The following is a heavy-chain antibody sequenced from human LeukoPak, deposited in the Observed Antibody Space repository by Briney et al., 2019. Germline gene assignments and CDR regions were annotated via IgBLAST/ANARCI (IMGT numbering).Heavy chain of an antibody. CDR3: ARGRLPRGYCSGGSCYVRAFDC. Sequence: ASVKVSCKASGGTFSSYAINWVRQATGQGLEWMGWMNPNSGNTGYAQKFQGRVTITRNTSISTAYMELSSLRSEDTAVYYCARGRLPRGYCSGGSCYVRAFDCWGQGSLVTVSS. CDR2: MNPNSGNT. D-gene: IGHD2-15*01. J-gene: IGHJ4*02. V-gene: IGHV1-8*03. CDR1: GGTFSSYA.